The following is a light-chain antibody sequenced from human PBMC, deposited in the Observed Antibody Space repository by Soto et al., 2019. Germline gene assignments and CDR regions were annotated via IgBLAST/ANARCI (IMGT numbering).Light chain of an antibody. Sequence: DIQMTQSHSTLSGSVGDRVTITCRASQTISSWLAWYQQKPGKAPKLLIYKASTLKSGVSSRFSGSGSGTEFTLTISSLQPDDFATYYCQHYNSYSEAFGQGTKVDIK. CDR1: QTISSW. J-gene: IGKJ1*01. CDR2: KAS. V-gene: IGKV1-5*03. CDR3: QHYNSYSEA.